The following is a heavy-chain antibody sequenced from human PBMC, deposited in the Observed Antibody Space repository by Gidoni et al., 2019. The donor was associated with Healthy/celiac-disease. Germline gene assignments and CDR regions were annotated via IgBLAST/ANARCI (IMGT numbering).Heavy chain of an antibody. J-gene: IGHJ4*02. V-gene: IGHV4-59*01. CDR1: GGSISSYY. Sequence: QVQLQESGPGLVKPSETLSLTCPVSGGSISSYYWSWIRQPPGKRLEWIGYIYYSGSTNYNPSLKSRVTISVDTSKNQFSLKLSSVTAADTAVYYCARAPLRGSRYFDWLFGPFDYWGQGTLVTVSS. CDR3: ARAPLRGSRYFDWLFGPFDY. D-gene: IGHD3-9*01. CDR2: IYYSGST.